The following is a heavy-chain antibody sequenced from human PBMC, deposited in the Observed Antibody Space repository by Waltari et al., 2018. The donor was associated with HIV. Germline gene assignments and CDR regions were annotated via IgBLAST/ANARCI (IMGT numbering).Heavy chain of an antibody. Sequence: EVQLVESGGGLVQPGGSLRLSCAASGFTFSTYEMNWVRQAPGKGLELVSYISSRGSAIYYADSVKGRFTISRDNAKNSLYLQMNSLRAEDTAVYYCAREGYYDRSGYDHSWGYWGQGTLVTVSS. J-gene: IGHJ4*02. CDR2: ISSRGSAI. V-gene: IGHV3-48*03. CDR3: AREGYYDRSGYDHSWGY. CDR1: GFTFSTYE. D-gene: IGHD3-22*01.